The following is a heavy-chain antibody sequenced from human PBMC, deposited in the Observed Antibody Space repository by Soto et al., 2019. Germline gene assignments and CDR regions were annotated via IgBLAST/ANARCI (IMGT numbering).Heavy chain of an antibody. CDR3: VRSSGWTGDY. CDR2: IKEDGTEI. Sequence: EVQLVESGGGLVQPGGSLRLSCVAYGFTFSSHWMNWVRQVPGKGLEWVANIKEDGTEINYVDSVKGRFAISRDNAKNSLYLQMNSLRVDDTAVYHCVRSSGWTGDYWGQGILVTVSS. CDR1: GFTFSSHW. V-gene: IGHV3-7*04. D-gene: IGHD3-10*01. J-gene: IGHJ4*02.